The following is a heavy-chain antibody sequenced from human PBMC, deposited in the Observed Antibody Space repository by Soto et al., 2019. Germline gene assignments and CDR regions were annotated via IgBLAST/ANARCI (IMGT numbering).Heavy chain of an antibody. CDR3: AKKGLGSLKTFCSNSDCHYAFDL. CDR2: ISGGGDGT. V-gene: IGHV3-23*01. J-gene: IGHJ3*01. Sequence: EVQLLESGGGLVQPGGSLRLSCAASGFTFINYAMIWVRQAPGKGLEWVSNISGGGDGTYYADSVKGHFTISRDNSKNTLYLQMNSLRAEDPAIYYCAKKGLGSLKTFCSNSDCHYAFDLWGQGTVVTVSS. CDR1: GFTFINYA. D-gene: IGHD2-8*01.